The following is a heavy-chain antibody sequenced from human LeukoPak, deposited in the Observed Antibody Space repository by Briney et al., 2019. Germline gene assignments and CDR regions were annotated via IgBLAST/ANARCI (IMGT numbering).Heavy chain of an antibody. V-gene: IGHV1-2*02. D-gene: IGHD6-19*01. CDR1: GYTFTGYY. CDR2: INPNSGGT. J-gene: IGHJ6*03. CDR3: ARDRSSAYYYYMDV. Sequence: ASVKVSCKASGYTFTGYYMHWVRQAPGQGLEWMRWINPNSGGTNYAQKFQGRVTMTRDTSISTAYMELSRLRSDDTAVYYCARDRSSAYYYYMDVWGKGTTVTISS.